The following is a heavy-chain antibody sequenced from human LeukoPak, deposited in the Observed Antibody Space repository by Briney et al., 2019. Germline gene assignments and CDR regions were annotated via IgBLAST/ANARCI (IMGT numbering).Heavy chain of an antibody. CDR2: ISYDGNNK. D-gene: IGHD2-21*01. V-gene: IGHV3-30*18. CDR3: AKESPYSSNRLYYFDY. CDR1: GFTFSSYG. J-gene: IGHJ4*02. Sequence: PGGSLRLSCAASGFTFSSYGIHWVRQAPGKGLEWVAVISYDGNNKYYADSVKGRFTISRDNSKNTLYLQMNSLRADDTAVYYCAKESPYSSNRLYYFDYWGQGTLVTVSS.